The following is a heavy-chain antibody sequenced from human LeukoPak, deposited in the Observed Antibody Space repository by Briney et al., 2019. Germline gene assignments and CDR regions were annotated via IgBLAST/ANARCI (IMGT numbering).Heavy chain of an antibody. Sequence: SETLSLTCTVSGGSISSYYWSWIRQPPGKGLEWIGYIYYSGSTNYNPSLKSRVTISVDTSKNQFSLKLSSVTAADTAVYYCARWGISSSAAGYFDYWGQGTLVTVSS. D-gene: IGHD6-6*01. CDR3: ARWGISSSAAGYFDY. CDR2: IYYSGST. V-gene: IGHV4-59*08. J-gene: IGHJ4*02. CDR1: GGSISSYY.